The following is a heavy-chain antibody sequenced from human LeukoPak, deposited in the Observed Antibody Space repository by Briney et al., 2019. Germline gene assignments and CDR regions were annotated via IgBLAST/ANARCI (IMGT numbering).Heavy chain of an antibody. Sequence: SVKVSCKASGGTFSSYAISWVRQAPGRGLEWMGRIIPIFGTANYAQKFQGRVTITTDESTSTAYMELSSLRSEDTAVYYCARDLGDGYNSATADYWGQGTLVTVS. J-gene: IGHJ4*02. V-gene: IGHV1-69*05. CDR3: ARDLGDGYNSATADY. CDR2: IIPIFGTA. D-gene: IGHD5-24*01. CDR1: GGTFSSYA.